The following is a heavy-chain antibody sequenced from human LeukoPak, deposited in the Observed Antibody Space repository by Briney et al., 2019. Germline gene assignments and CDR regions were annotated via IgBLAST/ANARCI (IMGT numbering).Heavy chain of an antibody. Sequence: PGGSLRLSCAASGFTFDDYAMHRVRQAPGKGLEWASLISWDGGSTYYADSVKGRFTISRDNSKNSLYLQMNSLRAEDTALYYCAKDHGSSGYYSYYFDYWGQGTLVTVSS. J-gene: IGHJ4*02. V-gene: IGHV3-43D*03. D-gene: IGHD3-22*01. CDR1: GFTFDDYA. CDR2: ISWDGGST. CDR3: AKDHGSSGYYSYYFDY.